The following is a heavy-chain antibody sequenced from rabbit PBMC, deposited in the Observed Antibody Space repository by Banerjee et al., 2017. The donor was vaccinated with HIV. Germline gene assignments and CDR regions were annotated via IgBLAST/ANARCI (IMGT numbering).Heavy chain of an antibody. Sequence: QEQLMESGGGLVQPGGSLKLSCKASGFDFSTYSMSWVRQAPGKGLEWIACILGGSSGATYYANWAKGRFTISKTSSTTVTLQMTSLTTADTATYFCARDVGIDVYRFSLWGQGTLVTVS. CDR2: ILGGSSGAT. CDR3: ARDVGIDVYRFSL. D-gene: IGHD4-2*01. J-gene: IGHJ4*01. V-gene: IGHV1S45*01. CDR1: GFDFSTYS.